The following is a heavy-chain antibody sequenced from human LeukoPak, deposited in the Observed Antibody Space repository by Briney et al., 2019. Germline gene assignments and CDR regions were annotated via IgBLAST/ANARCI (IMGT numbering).Heavy chain of an antibody. J-gene: IGHJ4*02. V-gene: IGHV3-21*01. Sequence: PGGSLRLSCAASGFTFSSYSMNWVRQAPGKGLEWVSSISSSSSYIYYADSVKGRFTISRDNAKNSLYLQMNSLRAEDTAVYYCASVVPAAIEEGYYWGQGTLVTVSS. CDR2: ISSSSSYI. CDR1: GFTFSSYS. D-gene: IGHD2-2*02. CDR3: ASVVPAAIEEGYY.